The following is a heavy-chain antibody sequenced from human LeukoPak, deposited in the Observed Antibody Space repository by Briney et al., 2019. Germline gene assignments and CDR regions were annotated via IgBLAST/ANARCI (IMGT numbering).Heavy chain of an antibody. Sequence: GGSLRLPCAASGFTFNNYAMSWVRQAPGKGLEWVSAISGSGGSTYYADSVKGRFTISRDNSKNTLYLQMNSLRAEDTAVYYCAKDRDIYCSGGSCYSGYFDYWGQGTLVTVSS. CDR2: ISGSGGST. CDR1: GFTFNNYA. D-gene: IGHD2-15*01. CDR3: AKDRDIYCSGGSCYSGYFDY. J-gene: IGHJ4*02. V-gene: IGHV3-23*01.